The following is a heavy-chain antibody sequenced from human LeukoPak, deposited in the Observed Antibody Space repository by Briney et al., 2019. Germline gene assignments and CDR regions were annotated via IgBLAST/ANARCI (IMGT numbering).Heavy chain of an antibody. J-gene: IGHJ5*02. CDR1: GFTFSSYG. D-gene: IGHD1-20*01. CDR2: IWYGGSNK. CDR3: ARDLGITGTLNWFDP. Sequence: PGGSLRLSCAASGFTFSSYGMHWVRQAPGKGLEWVAVIWYGGSNKYYADSVKGRFTICRDNSKNTLYLQMNSLRAEDTAVYYCARDLGITGTLNWFDPWGQGTLVTVSS. V-gene: IGHV3-33*01.